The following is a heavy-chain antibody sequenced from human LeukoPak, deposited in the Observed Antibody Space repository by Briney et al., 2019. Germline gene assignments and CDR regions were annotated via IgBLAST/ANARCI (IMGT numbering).Heavy chain of an antibody. Sequence: GGSMRLSCAASGFRFNTYWMSWVRQAPGKGLEWVANIKQDGNEKYYADSVKGRFTISRDNGKNSLDLQMNSLRADDTAVYYCARDTLGEGEDANYAVYYFDYWGQGTVVTVSS. D-gene: IGHD4/OR15-4a*01. J-gene: IGHJ4*02. V-gene: IGHV3-7*01. CDR2: IKQDGNEK. CDR3: ARDTLGEGEDANYAVYYFDY. CDR1: GFRFNTYW.